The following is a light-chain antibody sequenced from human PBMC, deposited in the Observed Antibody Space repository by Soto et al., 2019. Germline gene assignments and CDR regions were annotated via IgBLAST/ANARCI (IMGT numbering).Light chain of an antibody. CDR3: SSYTSSSTYV. V-gene: IGLV2-14*01. CDR1: SSDVGGYTY. CDR2: DVS. J-gene: IGLJ1*01. Sequence: QSALTQPASVSGSPGQSITISCTGTSSDVGGYTYVSWYQQHPGKAPKLMIYDVSNRPSGVSNRSSGSKSGNTASLAISGLQAEDEADYYCSSYTSSSTYVFGTGTMVTVL.